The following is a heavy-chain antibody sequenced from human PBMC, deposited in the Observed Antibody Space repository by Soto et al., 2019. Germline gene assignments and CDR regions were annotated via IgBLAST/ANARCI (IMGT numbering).Heavy chain of an antibody. CDR3: ARDPSSFPWSDP. Sequence: GGSLRLSCAASGFTFISYSMNWVRQAPGKGLEWVSSISSSSSYIYYADSVKGRFTISRDNAKNSLYLQMNSLRAEDTAVYYCARDPSSFPWSDPWGQGTLVTVSS. V-gene: IGHV3-21*01. CDR1: GFTFISYS. J-gene: IGHJ5*02. D-gene: IGHD2-21*01. CDR2: ISSSSSYI.